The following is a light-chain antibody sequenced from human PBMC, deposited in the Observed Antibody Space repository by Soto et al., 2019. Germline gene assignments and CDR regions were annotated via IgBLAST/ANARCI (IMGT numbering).Light chain of an antibody. CDR1: QSVSSY. CDR2: DAS. V-gene: IGKV3-11*01. CDR3: QQRSNWPRT. Sequence: EIVLTQSPATLSLSPGERATLSCRASQSVSSYLAWYQQKPGQAPRLLIYDASNRATGIPARFSGSGSGTDFTLTISSQEPEDLAVYYCQQRSNWPRTFGQGTKVEIK. J-gene: IGKJ1*01.